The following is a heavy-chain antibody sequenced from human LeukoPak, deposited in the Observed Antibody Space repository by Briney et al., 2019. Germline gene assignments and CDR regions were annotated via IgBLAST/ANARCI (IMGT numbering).Heavy chain of an antibody. J-gene: IGHJ4*02. D-gene: IGHD4-17*01. CDR3: ARDDGDYVFGY. CDR1: GFTFSSYA. Sequence: GRSLRLSCAASGFTFSSYAMHWVRQAPGKGLEWVAVISYDGSNEYYADSVKGRFTISRDNSKNTLYLQMNSLRAEDTAVYYCARDDGDYVFGYWGQGTLVTVSS. CDR2: ISYDGSNE. V-gene: IGHV3-30*04.